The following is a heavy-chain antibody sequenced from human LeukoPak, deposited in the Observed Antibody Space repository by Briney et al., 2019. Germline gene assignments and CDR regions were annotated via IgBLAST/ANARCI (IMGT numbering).Heavy chain of an antibody. CDR3: ARKTYDSSGYYSLEPLYWGHDAFDI. CDR1: GYTFTGYY. CDR2: INPNSGGT. D-gene: IGHD3-22*01. V-gene: IGHV1-2*02. Sequence: ASVKVSCKASGYTFTGYYMHWVRQAPGQGLEWMGWINPNSGGTNYAQKFQGRVTMTRDTSISTAYMELSRLRSDDTAVYYCARKTYDSSGYYSLEPLYWGHDAFDIWGQGTMVTVSS. J-gene: IGHJ3*02.